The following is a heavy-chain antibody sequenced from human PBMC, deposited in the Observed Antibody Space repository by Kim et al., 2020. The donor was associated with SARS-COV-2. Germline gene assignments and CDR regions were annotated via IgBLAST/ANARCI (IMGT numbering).Heavy chain of an antibody. Sequence: GGSLRLSCTASGFTFSSAWMNWLRLAPAKGLEWVANLNPDGSGKYYLDSVRGRFTISRDNADNSLYLQMDSLRAEDTAVYYCARGTWTGTTSVFDFWGQG. CDR3: ARGTWTGTTSVFDF. V-gene: IGHV3-7*01. CDR2: LNPDGSGK. CDR1: GFTFSSAW. J-gene: IGHJ4*02. D-gene: IGHD1-7*01.